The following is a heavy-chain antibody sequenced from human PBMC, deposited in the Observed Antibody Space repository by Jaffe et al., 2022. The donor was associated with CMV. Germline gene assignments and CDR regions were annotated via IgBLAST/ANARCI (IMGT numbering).Heavy chain of an antibody. D-gene: IGHD6-6*01. J-gene: IGHJ4*02. Sequence: EVQLVQSGAEVKKPGESLKISCKGSGYSFTSYWIGWVRQMPGKGLEWMGIIYPGDSDTRYSPSFQGQVTISADKSISTAYLQWSSLKASDTAMYYCARHYLYSSSSRPFDYWGQGTLVTVSS. CDR1: GYSFTSYW. CDR3: ARHYLYSSSSRPFDY. V-gene: IGHV5-51*01. CDR2: IYPGDSDT.